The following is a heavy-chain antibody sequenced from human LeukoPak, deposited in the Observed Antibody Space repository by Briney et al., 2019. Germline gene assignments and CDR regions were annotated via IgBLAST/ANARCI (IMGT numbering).Heavy chain of an antibody. V-gene: IGHV4-59*08. Sequence: PSETLSLTCTVSGGSISSYYWSWIRQPPGKGLEWIGYIYHSGSTNYNPSLKSRVTISVDTSKNQFSLKLSSVTAADTAVYYCARSTFMMSAFDIWGQGTMVTVSS. J-gene: IGHJ3*02. CDR1: GGSISSYY. CDR3: ARSTFMMSAFDI. CDR2: IYHSGST. D-gene: IGHD3-16*01.